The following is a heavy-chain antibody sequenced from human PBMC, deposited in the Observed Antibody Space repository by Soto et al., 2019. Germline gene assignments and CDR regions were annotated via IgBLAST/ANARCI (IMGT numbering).Heavy chain of an antibody. CDR3: AHRGYMYGNWDHGYFDY. D-gene: IGHD5-18*01. CDR2: IYWDDDK. CDR1: GLSLTTSGVG. Sequence: QITLKESGPTRVRPTQTLALTCTFSGLSLTTSGVGVGWIRQTPGKALEWLAVIYWDDDKRYSPSLKSRLTITKDTSKNQVVLTMVDMDPVDTATYFCAHRGYMYGNWDHGYFDYWGQGTLVTVSP. V-gene: IGHV2-5*02. J-gene: IGHJ4*02.